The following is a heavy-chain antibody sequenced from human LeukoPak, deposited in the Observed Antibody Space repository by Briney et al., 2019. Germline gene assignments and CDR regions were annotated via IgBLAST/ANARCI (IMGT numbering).Heavy chain of an antibody. V-gene: IGHV3-9*01. CDR2: ISWISGRI. J-gene: IGHJ5*02. CDR1: GFIFDDYA. D-gene: IGHD2-15*01. Sequence: GGSLRLSCAASGFIFDDYAMHWVRQAPGKGLECVSGISWISGRIGYADSVKGRFTISRDSAKNSLYLQMNSLRPEDTALYFCAKDSPSIYCSGGSCPLDVDPWGQGTLVTVSS. CDR3: AKDSPSIYCSGGSCPLDVDP.